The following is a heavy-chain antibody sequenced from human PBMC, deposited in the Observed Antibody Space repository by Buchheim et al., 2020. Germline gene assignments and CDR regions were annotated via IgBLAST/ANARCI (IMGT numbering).Heavy chain of an antibody. Sequence: EVQLVESGGGLVQPGGSLRLSCAASGFTFSTYWMSWVRQAPGKGLEWVANIKEDGSGKYYVDSVKGRFTVSRDNAKNALYLQLNSLRSEDTAVYYCARDFWWLWDYWGQGTL. CDR2: IKEDGSGK. D-gene: IGHD2-15*01. CDR3: ARDFWWLWDY. CDR1: GFTFSTYW. J-gene: IGHJ4*02. V-gene: IGHV3-7*01.